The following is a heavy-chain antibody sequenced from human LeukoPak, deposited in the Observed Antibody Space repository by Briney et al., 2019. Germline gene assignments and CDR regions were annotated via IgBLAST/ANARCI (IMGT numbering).Heavy chain of an antibody. CDR3: ARDPGGNWGY. CDR2: IYSGGST. J-gene: IGHJ4*02. Sequence: GGSLRLSCAASGFIFSNYAMSWVRQAPGKGLEWVSVIYSGGSTYYADSVKGRFTISRDNSKNTLYLQMNSLRAEDTAVYYCARDPGGNWGYWGQGTLVTVSS. D-gene: IGHD7-27*01. CDR1: GFIFSNYA. V-gene: IGHV3-66*01.